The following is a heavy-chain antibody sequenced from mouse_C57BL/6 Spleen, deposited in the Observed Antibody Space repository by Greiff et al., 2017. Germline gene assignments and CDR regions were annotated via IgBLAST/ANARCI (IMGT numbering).Heavy chain of an antibody. V-gene: IGHV1-81*01. D-gene: IGHD1-1*01. J-gene: IGHJ2*01. CDR1: GYTFTSYG. CDR3: ASRITTVVYFDY. Sequence: QVQLKQSGAELARPGASVKLSCKASGYTFTSYGISWVKQRTGQGLEWIGEIYPRSGNTYYNEKFKGKATLTADKSSSTAYMELRSLTSEDSAVYFCASRITTVVYFDYWGQGTTLTVSS. CDR2: IYPRSGNT.